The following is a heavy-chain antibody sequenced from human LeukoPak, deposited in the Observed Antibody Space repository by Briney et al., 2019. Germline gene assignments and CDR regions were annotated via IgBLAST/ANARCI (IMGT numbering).Heavy chain of an antibody. CDR1: RFTFDDYA. J-gene: IGHJ5*02. CDR3: ARGRDCFDP. CDR2: ISWNSGSI. V-gene: IGHV3-9*03. Sequence: PGRSLRLSCAASRFTFDDYAMHWVRQAPGKGLEWVSGISWNSGSIGYADSVKGRFTISRDNAKNSLYLQMNSLRAEDMALYYCARGRDCFDPWGQGTLVTVSS.